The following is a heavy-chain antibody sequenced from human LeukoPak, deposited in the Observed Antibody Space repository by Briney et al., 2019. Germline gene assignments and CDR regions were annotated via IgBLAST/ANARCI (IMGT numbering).Heavy chain of an antibody. D-gene: IGHD6-19*01. CDR3: ASRPGIAVAGLDY. CDR2: INTDNGNT. CDR1: GYTFTCCA. V-gene: IGHV1-3*04. J-gene: IGHJ4*02. Sequence: GASVNVSCKASGYTFTCCAMHWVRQAPGQRLEWIGWINTDNGNTKYSQKFQDRVTITRDTSASTAYMELSILRSEDTAVYYCASRPGIAVAGLDYWGQGTLVTVSS.